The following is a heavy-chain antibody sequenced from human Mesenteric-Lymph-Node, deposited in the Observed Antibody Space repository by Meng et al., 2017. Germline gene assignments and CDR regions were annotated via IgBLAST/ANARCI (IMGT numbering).Heavy chain of an antibody. CDR3: ASFQYCSGGSCYPYWFDY. V-gene: IGHV5-51*01. D-gene: IGHD2-15*01. CDR2: IYPGDSHT. J-gene: IGHJ4*02. Sequence: GESLKISCKGSGYSFTNNWIGWVRQMPGKGLEWMGIIYPGDSHTKYSPSFEGQVTISADKSISTAYLQWSSLKASDTAMYYCASFQYCSGGSCYPYWFDYWGQGTLVTVSS. CDR1: GYSFTNNW.